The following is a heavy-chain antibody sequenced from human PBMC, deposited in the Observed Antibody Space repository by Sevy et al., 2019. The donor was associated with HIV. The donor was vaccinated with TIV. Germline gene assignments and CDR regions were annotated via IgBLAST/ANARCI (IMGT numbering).Heavy chain of an antibody. J-gene: IGHJ3*02. V-gene: IGHV4-30-4*01. CDR1: GGSISSGDYY. D-gene: IGHD1-26*01. Sequence: SETLSLTCTVSGGSISSGDYYWSWIRQPPGKGLEWIWYIYYSGSTYYNPSLKSRVTISVDTSKNQFSLKLSSVTAADTAVYYCARVIAPRVEVGAYAFDIWGQGTMVTVSS. CDR2: IYYSGST. CDR3: ARVIAPRVEVGAYAFDI.